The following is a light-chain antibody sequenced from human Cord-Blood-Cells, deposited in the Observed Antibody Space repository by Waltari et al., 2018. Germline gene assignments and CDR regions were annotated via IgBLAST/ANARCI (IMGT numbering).Light chain of an antibody. CDR1: SSNIGSNT. J-gene: IGLJ2*01. CDR2: INN. Sequence: QSVLTQPPSASGTPGQRVTISCSGSSSNIGSNTVNWYQQLPGTAPKLLIYINNRHPDGVPVRFSGSKSGTSATLASSGRQAEDGADYYCAACDDCLNGEVVCDGGTNLTVL. V-gene: IGLV1-44*01. CDR3: AACDDCLNGEVV.